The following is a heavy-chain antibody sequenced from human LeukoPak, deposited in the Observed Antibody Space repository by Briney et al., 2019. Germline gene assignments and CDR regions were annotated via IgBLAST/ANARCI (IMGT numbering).Heavy chain of an antibody. CDR1: GGSISTYY. CDR3: ARNGIVVVPTTLDYSYYFHMDV. D-gene: IGHD2-2*01. CDR2: IYYSGNT. J-gene: IGHJ6*03. V-gene: IGHV4-59*01. Sequence: PSETLSLTCTVSGGSISTYYWSWIRQPPGKGLEWIGYIYYSGNTNYNPSLKSRVTISVDTSKNQFSLKLTSVTAADTALYYCARNGIVVVPTTLDYSYYFHMDVWGKGTTVTVSS.